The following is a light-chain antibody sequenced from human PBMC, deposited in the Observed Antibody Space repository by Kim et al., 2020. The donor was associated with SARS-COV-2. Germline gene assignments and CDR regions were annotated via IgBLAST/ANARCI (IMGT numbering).Light chain of an antibody. CDR3: QQYDSLWT. J-gene: IGKJ1*01. CDR1: QGISNS. V-gene: IGKV1-27*01. CDR2: AAS. Sequence: DIQMTQSPSSLSASVGDRVTITCRASQGISNSLAWYQQKPGKVPKLLIYAASTLQSGVPSRFSGSGSGTDFTLTISSLQAEDVAIYYCQQYDSLWTFGQGTKVDIK.